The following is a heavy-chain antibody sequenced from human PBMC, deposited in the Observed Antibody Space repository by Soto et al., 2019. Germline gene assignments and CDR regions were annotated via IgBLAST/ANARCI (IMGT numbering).Heavy chain of an antibody. V-gene: IGHV1-2*04. Sequence: ASVKVSCKASGYTFTGYYIHWVRQAPGQGLEWMGWINPNSGVTNYAQKFQGWVTMTRDTSTSTAYLELSRLSSDDTAGYYCARGRGSYFYYYGMDVWGQGTTVTVSS. D-gene: IGHD1-26*01. CDR1: GYTFTGYY. CDR2: INPNSGVT. J-gene: IGHJ6*02. CDR3: ARGRGSYFYYYGMDV.